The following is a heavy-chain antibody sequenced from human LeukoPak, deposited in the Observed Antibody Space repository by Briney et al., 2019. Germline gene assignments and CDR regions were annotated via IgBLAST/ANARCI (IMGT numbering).Heavy chain of an antibody. CDR2: IIPIFGTA. J-gene: IGHJ4*02. D-gene: IGHD6-13*01. Sequence: SVTVSCKASGGTFSSYAISWVRQAPGQGLEWMGGIIPIFGTANYAQKFQGRVTITADESTSTAYMELSSLRSEDTAVYYCARALAAAVSNFDYWGQGTLVTVSS. CDR3: ARALAAAVSNFDY. V-gene: IGHV1-69*01. CDR1: GGTFSSYA.